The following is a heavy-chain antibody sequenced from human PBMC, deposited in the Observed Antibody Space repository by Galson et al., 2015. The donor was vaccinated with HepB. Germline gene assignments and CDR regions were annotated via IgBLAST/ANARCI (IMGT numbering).Heavy chain of an antibody. CDR2: IYSGGNT. CDR1: GITVRGNY. D-gene: IGHD4-17*01. J-gene: IGHJ4*02. Sequence: SLRLSCAVSGITVRGNYMTWVRQAPGKGLEWVSLIYSGGNTYYADSVKGRFTISRDYSKNTLFLQMNSLRAEDTALYYCAGRPHGDYPYCDFWGQGTLVTVSS. CDR3: AGRPHGDYPYCDF. V-gene: IGHV3-53*05.